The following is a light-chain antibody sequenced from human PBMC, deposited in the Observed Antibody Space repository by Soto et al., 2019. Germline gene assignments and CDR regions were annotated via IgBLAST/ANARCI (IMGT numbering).Light chain of an antibody. CDR1: SSDVGGYNY. J-gene: IGLJ3*02. CDR3: SSSWGV. V-gene: IGLV2-8*01. Sequence: QSALTQPPSASGSPGQSVTISCTGTSSDVGGYNYVSWYQQHPGKAPKLMIYEVSKRPSGVPDRFSGSKSGNTASLTVSGLQAEDEADYYCSSSWGVFGGGTQLTVL. CDR2: EVS.